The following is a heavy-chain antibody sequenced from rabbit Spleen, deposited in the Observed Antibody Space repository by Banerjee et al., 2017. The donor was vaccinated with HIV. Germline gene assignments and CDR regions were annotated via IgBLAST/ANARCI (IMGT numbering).Heavy chain of an antibody. CDR1: GFTLSSYW. J-gene: IGHJ4*01. D-gene: IGHD2-1*01. CDR3: ARDLHDYGGDL. V-gene: IGHV1S40*01. Sequence: QSLEESGGDLVKPGASLTLTCTASGFTLSSYWMYWVRQAPGKGLEWIACMYTGSSGSTYYASWAKGRFTISKTSSTTVTLQMTSLTDADTTTYFCARDLHDYGGDLWGPGTLVTVS. CDR2: MYTGSSGST.